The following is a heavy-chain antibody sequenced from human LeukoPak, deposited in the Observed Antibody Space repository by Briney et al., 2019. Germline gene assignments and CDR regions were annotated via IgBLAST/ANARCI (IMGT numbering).Heavy chain of an antibody. J-gene: IGHJ4*02. CDR1: GGSISSGSYY. D-gene: IGHD1-26*01. V-gene: IGHV4-61*02. CDR2: IYTSGST. Sequence: SQTLSLTCTVSGGSISSGSYYWSWIRQPAGKGLEWIGRIYTSGSTNYNPSLKSRVTISVDTFKNQFSLKLSSVTAADTAVYYCARGLWELPDYWGQGTLVTVSS. CDR3: ARGLWELPDY.